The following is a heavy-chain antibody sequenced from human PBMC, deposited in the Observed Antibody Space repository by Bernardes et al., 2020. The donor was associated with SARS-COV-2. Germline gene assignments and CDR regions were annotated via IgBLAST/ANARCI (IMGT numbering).Heavy chain of an antibody. CDR3: ARAGHITMIVVVTGAFDI. CDR1: GGSISSSNW. CDR2: IYHSGST. D-gene: IGHD3-22*01. Sequence: SETLSLTCAVSGGSISSSNWWSWVRQPPGKGLEWIGEIYHSGSTNYNPSLKSRVTISVDKSKNQFSLKLSSVTAADTAVYYCARAGHITMIVVVTGAFDIWGQGTMVTVSS. V-gene: IGHV4-4*02. J-gene: IGHJ3*02.